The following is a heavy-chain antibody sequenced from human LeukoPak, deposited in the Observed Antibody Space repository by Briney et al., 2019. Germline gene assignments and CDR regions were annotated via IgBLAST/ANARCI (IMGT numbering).Heavy chain of an antibody. V-gene: IGHV3-23*01. D-gene: IGHD1-26*01. CDR3: AKDLYGGSYYDYYFDY. J-gene: IGHJ4*02. Sequence: PGGSLRLSCAASGFTFSSYAMSWVRQAPGKGLEWVSAISGSGGSTYYADSVKGRLTISRDNSKNTLYLQMNSLRAEDTAVYYCAKDLYGGSYYDYYFDYWGQGTLVTVSS. CDR2: ISGSGGST. CDR1: GFTFSSYA.